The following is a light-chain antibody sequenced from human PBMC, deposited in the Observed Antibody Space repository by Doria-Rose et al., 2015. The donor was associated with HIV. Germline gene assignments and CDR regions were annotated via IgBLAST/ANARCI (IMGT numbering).Light chain of an antibody. CDR1: QSFSSTY. CDR2: GGS. Sequence: TQSPGTLSLSPGERATLSCRASQSFSSTYLAWYQQKPGQAPSLLIYGGSTRATGIPDRFSASGSETDFTLTINRLEPEDFALYYCHQYGTSWTCGQGTKVEI. CDR3: HQYGTSWT. V-gene: IGKV3-20*01. J-gene: IGKJ1*01.